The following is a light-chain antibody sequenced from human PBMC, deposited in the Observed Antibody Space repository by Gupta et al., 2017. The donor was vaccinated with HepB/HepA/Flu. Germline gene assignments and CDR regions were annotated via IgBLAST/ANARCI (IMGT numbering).Light chain of an antibody. J-gene: IGKJ4*01. Sequence: DVVLTQSPISLPVPLGQPASISCRSSQSLVFSDGNTFLHWFQQRPGQSPRRLLYQVSKRDSGVPERFSGSGSGTYFTLRISRVEAEDVAIYYCVQGTHWPTFGGGTKLEIK. CDR3: VQGTHWPT. CDR1: QSLVFSDGNTF. CDR2: QVS. V-gene: IGKV2-30*01.